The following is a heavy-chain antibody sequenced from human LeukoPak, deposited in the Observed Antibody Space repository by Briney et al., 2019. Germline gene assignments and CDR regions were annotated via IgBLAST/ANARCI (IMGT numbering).Heavy chain of an antibody. CDR2: IDPSGGST. CDR1: GYTFTNYY. Sequence: GASVKVSCKASGYTFTNYYIHYVRQAPGQGLEWIGIIDPSGGSTSYAQKFQGRVTMTRDMSTSTVYMELSSLRSGDTAVYHCARGSSGSYLNYFDYWGQGTLVTVSS. J-gene: IGHJ4*02. V-gene: IGHV1-46*01. D-gene: IGHD1-26*01. CDR3: ARGSSGSYLNYFDY.